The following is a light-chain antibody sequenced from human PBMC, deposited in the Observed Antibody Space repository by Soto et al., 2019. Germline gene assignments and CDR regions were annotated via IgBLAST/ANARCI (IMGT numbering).Light chain of an antibody. Sequence: DIQLTQSPSFLSASVGDRVTITCRASQGISSYLAWYQQTPGKAPKLLIYASSILQSGVPSRFSGSGSGTEFTLTIDSLQPEDFATYYCQQRNTLPVTFGQGTRLAI. V-gene: IGKV1-9*01. CDR2: ASS. CDR1: QGISSY. J-gene: IGKJ5*01. CDR3: QQRNTLPVT.